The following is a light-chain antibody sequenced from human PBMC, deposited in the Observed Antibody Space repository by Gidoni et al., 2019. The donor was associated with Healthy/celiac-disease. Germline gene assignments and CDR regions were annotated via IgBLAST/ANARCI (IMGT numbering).Light chain of an antibody. J-gene: IGKJ3*01. CDR2: DAS. CDR1: QDISNY. V-gene: IGKV1-33*01. CDR3: QQYDNLLFT. Sequence: DIQMTQSPSSLSASGGDRVTITCQASQDISNYLNWYQKKPGKAPKLLIYDASNLETGVPSRFSGSGSGTDFPFTISSLQPEDIATYYCQQYDNLLFTFGPGTKVDIK.